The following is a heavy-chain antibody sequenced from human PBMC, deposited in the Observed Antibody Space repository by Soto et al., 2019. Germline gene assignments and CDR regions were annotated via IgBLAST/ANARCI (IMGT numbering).Heavy chain of an antibody. V-gene: IGHV4-39*01. CDR1: GGSISSTSHY. CDR3: ARLVTQYGSPSGWLDL. CDR2: MYHSGST. J-gene: IGHJ5*02. D-gene: IGHD6-6*01. Sequence: SETLSLTCTVSGGSISSTSHYWAWIRQPPGKGLEWIGTMYHSGSTYYNPSLKSRVTISVDTSKNQFSLRLSSVTAADTAVYFCARLVTQYGSPSGWLDLWGPGKLVTVSS.